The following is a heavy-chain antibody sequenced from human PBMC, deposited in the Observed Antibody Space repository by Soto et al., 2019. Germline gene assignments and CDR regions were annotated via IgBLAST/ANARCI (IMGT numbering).Heavy chain of an antibody. CDR3: ARDAMSSSGYYYVSDY. J-gene: IGHJ4*02. D-gene: IGHD3-22*01. CDR1: GGSISSGDYY. CDR2: IYYSGST. V-gene: IGHV4-30-4*01. Sequence: PSETLSLTCTVSGGSISSGDYYWSWIRQPPGKGLEWIGYIYYSGSTYYNPSLKSRVTISVDTSKNQFSLKLSSVTAADTAVYYCARDAMSSSGYYYVSDYWGQGTLVTVSS.